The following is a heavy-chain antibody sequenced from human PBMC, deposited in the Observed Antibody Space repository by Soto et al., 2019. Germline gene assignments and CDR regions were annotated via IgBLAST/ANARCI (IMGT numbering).Heavy chain of an antibody. V-gene: IGHV1-8*01. Sequence: ASVKVSCKASGYTFTSYDIKWVRQATGQGLEWMGWMNPNSGNTGYAHKFQGRVTMTRNTSISTAYTELSSLRSEDTAVYYCARAGSDYGMDVWGQGTTVTVSS. CDR3: ARAGSDYGMDV. D-gene: IGHD3-10*01. CDR1: GYTFTSYD. J-gene: IGHJ6*02. CDR2: MNPNSGNT.